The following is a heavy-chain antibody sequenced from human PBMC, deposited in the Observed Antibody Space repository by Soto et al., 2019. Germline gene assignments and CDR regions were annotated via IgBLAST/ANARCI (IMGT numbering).Heavy chain of an antibody. J-gene: IGHJ3*02. V-gene: IGHV4-59*01. CDR3: ARAHEGPHYVPPFDI. CDR1: GGSISSYY. Sequence: SETLSLTCTVSGGSISSYYWSWIRQPPGKGLEWIGYIYYSGSTNYNPSLKSRVTISVDTSKNQFSLKLSSVTAADTAVYYCARAHEGPHYVPPFDIWGQGTMVT. D-gene: IGHD3-16*01. CDR2: IYYSGST.